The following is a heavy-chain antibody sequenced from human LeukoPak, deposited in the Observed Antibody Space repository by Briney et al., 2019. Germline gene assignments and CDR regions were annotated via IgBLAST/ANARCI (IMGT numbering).Heavy chain of an antibody. V-gene: IGHV4-59*12. CDR2: IYYSGST. CDR1: GGSISSYY. CDR3: ARAAATVGDAFDI. J-gene: IGHJ3*02. D-gene: IGHD4-23*01. Sequence: SETLSLTCTVSGGSISSYYWSWIRQPPGKGLGWIGYIYYSGSTNYNPSLKSRVTISVDTSKNQFSLKLSSVTAADTAVYYCARAAATVGDAFDIWGQGTMVTVSS.